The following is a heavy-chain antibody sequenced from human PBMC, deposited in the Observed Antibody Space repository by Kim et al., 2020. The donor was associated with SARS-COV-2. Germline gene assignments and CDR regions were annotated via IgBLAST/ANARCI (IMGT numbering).Heavy chain of an antibody. CDR3: AREPRDCIRTSCHFDY. D-gene: IGHD2-2*01. CDR2: TYYRSKWYN. V-gene: IGHV6-1*01. CDR1: GDSVSSDSAA. J-gene: IGHJ4*02. Sequence: SQTLSLTCVISGDSVSSDSAAWNWIRQSPSRGLEWLGRTYYRSKWYNDYGVSVKSRVTVSPDTSKNQFSLQLNSVTPEDTAVYYCAREPRDCIRTSCHFDYWGQGILVTVSS.